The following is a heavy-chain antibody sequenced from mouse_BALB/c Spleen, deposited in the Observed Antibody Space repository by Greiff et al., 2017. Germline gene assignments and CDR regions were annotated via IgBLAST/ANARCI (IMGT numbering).Heavy chain of an antibody. CDR2: INPSNGGT. CDR1: GYTFTSYY. D-gene: IGHD2-2*01. CDR3: TRGGYDFYAMDY. Sequence: QVQLQQSGAELVKPGASVKLSCKASGYTFTSYYMYWVKQRPGQGLEWIGEINPSNGGTNFNEKFKSKATLTVDKSSSTAYMQLSSLTSEDSAVYYCTRGGYDFYAMDYWGQGTSVTVSS. J-gene: IGHJ4*01. V-gene: IGHV1S81*02.